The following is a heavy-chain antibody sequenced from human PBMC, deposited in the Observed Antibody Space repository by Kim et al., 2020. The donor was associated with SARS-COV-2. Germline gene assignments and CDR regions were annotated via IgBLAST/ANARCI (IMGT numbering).Heavy chain of an antibody. CDR3: VRDLGFCSGGICYSVCDN. CDR1: GFTFRNYW. D-gene: IGHD2-15*01. CDR2: IEPDGRGQ. Sequence: GGSLRLSCAASGFTFRNYWMNWVRQAPGKGLEWVATIEPDGRGQHYVDSVKGRFTISRDNAKNSLNLQMNSLRAEDTAVYFCVRDLGFCSGGICYSVCDNWGQGTPVTVPS. J-gene: IGHJ4*02. V-gene: IGHV3-7*03.